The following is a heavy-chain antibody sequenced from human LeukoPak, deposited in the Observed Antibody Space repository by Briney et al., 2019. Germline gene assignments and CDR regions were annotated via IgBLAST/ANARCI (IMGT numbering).Heavy chain of an antibody. Sequence: GGSLRLSCAASGFTFSSYAMHWVRQAPGKGLEWVAVISYDGSNKYYADSVKGRFTISRDNSKNTLYLQMNSLRAEDTAVYYRAKASWVSNADAVLWGQGTVVTVSS. V-gene: IGHV3-30*04. CDR1: GFTFSSYA. CDR3: AKASWVSNADAVL. J-gene: IGHJ4*02. CDR2: ISYDGSNK. D-gene: IGHD6-13*01.